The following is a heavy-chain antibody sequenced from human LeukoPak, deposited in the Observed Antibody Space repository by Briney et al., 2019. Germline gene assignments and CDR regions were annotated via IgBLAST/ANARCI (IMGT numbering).Heavy chain of an antibody. CDR3: VRGRLLRSTKYFDY. Sequence: GGSLRLSCAVSGITLSNYGMSWVRQAPGKGLEWVAGISDSGGSTNYADSVKGRFTISRDNAQNSVHLQMNSLRDEDTAVYYCVRGRLLRSTKYFDYWGQGALVTVSS. J-gene: IGHJ4*02. V-gene: IGHV3-23*01. CDR1: GITLSNYG. CDR2: ISDSGGST. D-gene: IGHD2-21*02.